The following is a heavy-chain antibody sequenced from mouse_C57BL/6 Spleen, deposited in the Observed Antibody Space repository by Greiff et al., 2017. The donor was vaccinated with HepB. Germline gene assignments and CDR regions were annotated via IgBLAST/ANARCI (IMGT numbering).Heavy chain of an antibody. CDR2: IYPRSGNT. V-gene: IGHV1-81*01. D-gene: IGHD1-1*01. CDR1: GYTFTSYG. Sequence: VKLQESGAELARPGASVKLSCKASGYTFTSYGISWVKQRTGQGLEWIGEIYPRSGNTYYNEKFKGKATLTADKSSSTAYMELSSLTSEDSAVYFCARLGATTEAWFAYWGQGTLVTVSA. CDR3: ARLGATTEAWFAY. J-gene: IGHJ3*01.